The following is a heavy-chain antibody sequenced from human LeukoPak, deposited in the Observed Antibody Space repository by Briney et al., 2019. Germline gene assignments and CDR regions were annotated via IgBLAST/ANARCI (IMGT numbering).Heavy chain of an antibody. CDR1: GYTLTGYC. J-gene: IGHJ4*02. CDR2: INTNTGNP. V-gene: IGHV7-4-1*02. CDR3: ARDRGLTAFCGGDCFEADY. D-gene: IGHD2-21*02. Sequence: ASVKVSCKASGYTLTGYCMHWVRQAPGQGLEWMGWINTNTGNPTYAQGFTGRFVFSLDTSVSTAYLQISSLKAEDTAVYYCARDRGLTAFCGGDCFEADYWGQGTLVTVSS.